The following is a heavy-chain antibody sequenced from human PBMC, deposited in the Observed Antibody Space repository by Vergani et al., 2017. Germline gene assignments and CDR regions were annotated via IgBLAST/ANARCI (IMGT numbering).Heavy chain of an antibody. CDR1: GFTFGYYA. D-gene: IGHD3-10*01. Sequence: EVQLVESGGDLVQPGRSLRLSCTASGFTFGYYAMDWFRQAPGQGREWVGGIRSKAYGQATIYAASVKGRFTISRDDSKSIAYLQMNKLQTEDTAMYYCVRDQVTMLRGSDALDIWGQGTMVTVSS. CDR3: VRDQVTMLRGSDALDI. V-gene: IGHV3-49*03. J-gene: IGHJ3*02. CDR2: IRSKAYGQAT.